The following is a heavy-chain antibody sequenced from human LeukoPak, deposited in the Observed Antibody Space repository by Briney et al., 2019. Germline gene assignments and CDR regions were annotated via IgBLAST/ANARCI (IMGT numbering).Heavy chain of an antibody. D-gene: IGHD2-2*01. CDR1: GGSISSGGYY. V-gene: IGHV4-31*03. CDR2: IYYSGST. Sequence: SETLSLTCTVSGGSISSGGYYWSWIRQHPGKGLEWIGYIYYSGSTYYNPSLKSRVTISVDRSKNQFSLKLSSVTAADTAVYYCARAVPGVFKWVDPWGQGTLVTVSS. CDR3: ARAVPGVFKWVDP. J-gene: IGHJ5*02.